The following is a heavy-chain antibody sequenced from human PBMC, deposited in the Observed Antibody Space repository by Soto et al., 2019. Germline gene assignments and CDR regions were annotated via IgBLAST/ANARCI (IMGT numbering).Heavy chain of an antibody. CDR3: ARVRGRSIAAAGTFDY. D-gene: IGHD6-13*01. V-gene: IGHV6-1*01. J-gene: IGHJ4*02. CDR1: GDSVSSNSAA. CDR2: TYYRSKWYN. Sequence: SQTLSLTCAISGDSVSSNSAAWNWIRQSPSRGLEWLGRTYYRSKWYNDYAVSLKSRITINPDTSKNQFSLQLNSVTPEDTAVYYCARVRGRSIAAAGTFDYWGQGTLVTVSS.